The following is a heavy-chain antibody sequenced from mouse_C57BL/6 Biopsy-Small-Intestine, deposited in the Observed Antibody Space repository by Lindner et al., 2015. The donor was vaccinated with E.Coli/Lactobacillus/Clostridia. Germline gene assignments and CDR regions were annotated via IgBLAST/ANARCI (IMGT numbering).Heavy chain of an antibody. J-gene: IGHJ3*01. CDR3: TRRDWDVALFAY. CDR1: GYTFISYV. D-gene: IGHD4-1*01. V-gene: IGHV1-14*01. Sequence: VQLQESGPELVKPGASVKMSCKASGYTFISYVMYWVKXKPGQGLEWIGYINPYSDATKYSEKFKGRATLTSDKSSSTAYMELSSLTSEDSAVYYCTRRDWDVALFAYWGQGTLVTVSA. CDR2: INPYSDAT.